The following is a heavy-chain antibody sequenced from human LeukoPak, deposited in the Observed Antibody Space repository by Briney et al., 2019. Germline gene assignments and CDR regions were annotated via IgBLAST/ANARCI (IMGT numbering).Heavy chain of an antibody. J-gene: IGHJ4*02. V-gene: IGHV1-2*02. Sequence: ASVKVSCKASGYTFTSYYMHWVRQAPGQGLEWMGWINPNSGGTNYAQKFQGRVTMTRDTSISTAYMELSRLRSDDTAVYYCARPYYYGSGSLFNPPFDYWGQGTLVTVSS. CDR1: GYTFTSYY. CDR3: ARPYYYGSGSLFNPPFDY. CDR2: INPNSGGT. D-gene: IGHD3-10*01.